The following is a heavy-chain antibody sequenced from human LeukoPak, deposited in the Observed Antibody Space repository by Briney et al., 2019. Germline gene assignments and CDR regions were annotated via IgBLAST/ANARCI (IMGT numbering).Heavy chain of an antibody. J-gene: IGHJ4*02. CDR2: IYYSGST. CDR1: GGSISSSSYY. Sequence: PSETLSLTCTVSGGSISSSSYYWGWIRQPPGKGLEWIGSIYYSGSTYYNPSLKSRVTISVDTSKNQFSLKLSSVTAADTAVYYCARHGATRSHFDYWGQETLVTVSS. D-gene: IGHD1-26*01. CDR3: ARHGATRSHFDY. V-gene: IGHV4-39*01.